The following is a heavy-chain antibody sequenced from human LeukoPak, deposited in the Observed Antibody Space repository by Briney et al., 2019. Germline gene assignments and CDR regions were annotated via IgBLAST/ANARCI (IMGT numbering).Heavy chain of an antibody. J-gene: IGHJ3*02. D-gene: IGHD6-13*01. Sequence: GASVKVSCKASGYTVTGYYMHWVRQAPGQGLEWMGWINPNSGGTNYAQKFQGRVTMTRDTSISTAYMELSRLRSDDTAVYYCARVPSSNWSHDAFDIWGQGTMVTVSS. CDR2: INPNSGGT. CDR3: ARVPSSNWSHDAFDI. CDR1: GYTVTGYY. V-gene: IGHV1-2*02.